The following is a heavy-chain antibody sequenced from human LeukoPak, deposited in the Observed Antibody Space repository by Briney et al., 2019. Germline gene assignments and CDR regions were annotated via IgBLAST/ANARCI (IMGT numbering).Heavy chain of an antibody. D-gene: IGHD4-23*01. J-gene: IGHJ3*02. V-gene: IGHV4-34*01. CDR3: ARDPYGGNSLAFDI. Sequence: PSETLSLTCAVYGGSFSGHYWSWIRQPPGKGLEWIGEINHSGSTNYNPSLKSRVTISVDTSKNQFSLKLSSVTAADTAVYYCARDPYGGNSLAFDIWGQGTMVTVSS. CDR2: INHSGST. CDR1: GGSFSGHY.